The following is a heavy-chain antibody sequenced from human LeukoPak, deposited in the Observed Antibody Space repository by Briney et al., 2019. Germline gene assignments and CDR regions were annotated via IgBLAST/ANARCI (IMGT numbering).Heavy chain of an antibody. CDR2: IIPIFATA. CDR1: GGTFSSYA. D-gene: IGHD5-24*01. Sequence: XVKVSCKASGGTFSSYAISWVRQAPGQGVDCMGSIIPIFATANYAQKFQCRVTITTHESTSTAYMELSSLRSEDTAVYYCARDADGAFDIWGQGTMVTVSS. CDR3: ARDADGAFDI. J-gene: IGHJ3*02. V-gene: IGHV1-69*05.